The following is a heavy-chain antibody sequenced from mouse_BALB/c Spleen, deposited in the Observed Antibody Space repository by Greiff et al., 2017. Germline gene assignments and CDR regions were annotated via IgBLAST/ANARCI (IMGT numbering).Heavy chain of an antibody. V-gene: IGHV1-5*01. CDR1: GYTFTSYW. J-gene: IGHJ4*01. D-gene: IGHD1-2*01. Sequence: DVQLQESGTVLARPGASVKMSCKASGYTFTSYWMHWVKQRPGQGLEWIGAIYPGNSDTSYNQKFKGKAKLTAVTSTSTAYMELSSLTSEDSAVYSCTRSDTARGFYAMDYWGQGTSVTVSS. CDR2: IYPGNSDT. CDR3: TRSDTARGFYAMDY.